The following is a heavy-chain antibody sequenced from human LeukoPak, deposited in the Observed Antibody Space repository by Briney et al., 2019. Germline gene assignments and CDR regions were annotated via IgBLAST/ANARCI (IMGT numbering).Heavy chain of an antibody. J-gene: IGHJ4*02. CDR3: ARARGIVILAAAFDF. CDR2: TIPIFGTA. V-gene: IGHV1-69*01. D-gene: IGHD2-2*01. CDR1: GGTFSSYA. Sequence: SVKVSCKASGGTFSSYAITWVRQAPGQGLEWMGGTIPIFGTANYAQKFQGRVTITADESTSTAYMELSSLRSEDTAFYYCARARGIVILAAAFDFWGQGTLVTVSS.